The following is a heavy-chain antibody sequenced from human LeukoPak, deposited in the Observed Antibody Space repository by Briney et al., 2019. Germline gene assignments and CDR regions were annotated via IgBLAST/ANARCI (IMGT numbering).Heavy chain of an antibody. D-gene: IGHD3-16*01. Sequence: GASVKVSCKASGYTFTSYGISWVRQAPGQGLEWMGRIIPILGIANYAQKFQGRVTITADKSTSTAYMELSSLRSEDTAVYYCASTRGTSRYYYYGMDVWGQGTTVTVSS. V-gene: IGHV1-69*04. CDR2: IIPILGIA. CDR3: ASTRGTSRYYYYGMDV. CDR1: GYTFTSYG. J-gene: IGHJ6*02.